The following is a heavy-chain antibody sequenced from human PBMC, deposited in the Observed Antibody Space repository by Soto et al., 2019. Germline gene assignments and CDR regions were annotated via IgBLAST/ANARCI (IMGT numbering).Heavy chain of an antibody. Sequence: SVKVSCKXSGGTFSSYAISWVRQAPGQGLEWMGGIIPIFGTANYAQKFQGRVTITADTSTSTVYMELRSLRSDDTAVYYCARESPSGTHLDYRGQGPLVPVSS. D-gene: IGHD1-26*01. V-gene: IGHV1-69*06. CDR1: GGTFSSYA. CDR2: IIPIFGTA. CDR3: ARESPSGTHLDY. J-gene: IGHJ4*02.